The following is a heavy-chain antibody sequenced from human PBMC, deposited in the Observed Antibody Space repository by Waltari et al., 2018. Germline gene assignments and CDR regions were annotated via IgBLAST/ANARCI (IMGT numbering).Heavy chain of an antibody. CDR3: ARAPLLDYYDSSGYYYFDY. J-gene: IGHJ4*02. V-gene: IGHV3-7*01. D-gene: IGHD3-22*01. CDR1: GFTFSSYW. CDR2: IKQDGSEK. Sequence: VQLVESGGGLVQPGGSLRLSCAASGFTFSSYWMSWVRQAPGKGLEWVANIKQDGSEKYYVDSVKGRFTISRDNAKNSLYLQMNSLRAEDTAVYYCARAPLLDYYDSSGYYYFDYWGQGTLVTVSS.